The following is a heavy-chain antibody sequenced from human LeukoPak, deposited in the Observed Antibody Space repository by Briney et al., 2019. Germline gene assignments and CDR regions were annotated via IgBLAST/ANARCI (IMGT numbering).Heavy chain of an antibody. D-gene: IGHD5-18*01. CDR2: IYSGGST. CDR1: GFTVSSNY. CDR3: ARSPPVDTAMVTDAFDI. V-gene: IGHV3-66*01. Sequence: GGSLRLSCAASGFTVSSNYMSWVRQAPGKGLEWVSVIYSGGSTYYADSVKGRFTISRDNSKNTLYLQMNSLRAEDTAVYYCARSPPVDTAMVTDAFDIWGQGTMVTVSS. J-gene: IGHJ3*02.